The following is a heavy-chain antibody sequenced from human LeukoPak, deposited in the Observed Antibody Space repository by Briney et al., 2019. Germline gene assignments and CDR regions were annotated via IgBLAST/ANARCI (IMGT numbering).Heavy chain of an antibody. Sequence: GGSLRLSCAVSGFTFSNSAMTWVRRAPGKGLEWVAAISDSGGDTIYTDSVKDRFTISRDNSKNTLYLQMDSLRADDTAVYYCTKGGSYGPLDYWGQGTLVTVSS. J-gene: IGHJ4*02. CDR3: TKGGSYGPLDY. CDR2: ISDSGGDT. V-gene: IGHV3-23*01. D-gene: IGHD1-26*01. CDR1: GFTFSNSA.